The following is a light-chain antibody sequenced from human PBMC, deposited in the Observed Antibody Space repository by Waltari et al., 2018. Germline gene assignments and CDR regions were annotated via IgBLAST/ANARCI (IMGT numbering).Light chain of an antibody. CDR2: YDS. Sequence: SYVVTPSPSVSVAPGETARITCGGDKLGSKSGHWYQQRPGQDPVLVISYDSDRPPGIPERFSGSNSGNTATLTISWVEADDEADYYCLVWHSTTDHHGVFGGGTKLTVL. CDR1: KLGSKS. V-gene: IGLV3-21*04. J-gene: IGLJ2*01. CDR3: LVWHSTTDHHGV.